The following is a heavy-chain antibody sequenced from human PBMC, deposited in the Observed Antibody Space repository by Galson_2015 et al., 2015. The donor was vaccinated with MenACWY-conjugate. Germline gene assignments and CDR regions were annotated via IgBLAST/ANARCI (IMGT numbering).Heavy chain of an antibody. Sequence: QSGAEVKKPGEPLKISCKGSGYTFTNNWIGWVRQMPGKGLEWMGIMNPVDSETRYSPSFQGQVAISADKSISTTFLEWSSLKASDTAVYYCARGAQGYFDYWGQGALVTVSS. V-gene: IGHV5-51*01. J-gene: IGHJ4*02. CDR3: ARGAQGYFDY. CDR2: MNPVDSET. D-gene: IGHD3-16*01. CDR1: GYTFTNNW.